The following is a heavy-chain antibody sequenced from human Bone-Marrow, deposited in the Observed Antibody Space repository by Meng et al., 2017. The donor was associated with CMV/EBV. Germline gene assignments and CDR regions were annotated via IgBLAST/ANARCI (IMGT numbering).Heavy chain of an antibody. CDR3: ARDFSIVVVPAAIPSYGMDV. D-gene: IGHD2-2*02. CDR1: GFTFSSYE. CDR2: ISSSGSTI. Sequence: GSLKISCAASGFTFSSYEMNWVRQAPGKGLEWVSYISSSGSTIYYADSVKGRFTISRDNAKNSLYLQMNSLRAEDTAVYYCARDFSIVVVPAAIPSYGMDVWGQGTTVTVSS. V-gene: IGHV3-48*03. J-gene: IGHJ6*02.